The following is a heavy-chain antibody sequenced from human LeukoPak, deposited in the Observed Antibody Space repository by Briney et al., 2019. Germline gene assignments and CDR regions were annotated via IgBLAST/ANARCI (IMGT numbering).Heavy chain of an antibody. CDR3: ANADGRTLNDAFDI. CDR1: GFTFSSYG. Sequence: PGGSLRLSCAASGFTFSSYGMHWVRQAPGKGLEWVAFIRYDGSNKYYADSVKGRFTISRDNSKNTLYLQMNSLRAEDTAVYYCANADGRTLNDAFDIWGQGTMVTVSS. CDR2: IRYDGSNK. J-gene: IGHJ3*02. D-gene: IGHD3-16*01. V-gene: IGHV3-30*02.